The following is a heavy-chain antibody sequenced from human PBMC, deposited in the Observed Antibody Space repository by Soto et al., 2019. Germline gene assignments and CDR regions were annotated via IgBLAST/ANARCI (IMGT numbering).Heavy chain of an antibody. J-gene: IGHJ6*02. D-gene: IGHD2-8*02. CDR1: GFTFSHYW. V-gene: IGHV3-74*01. Sequence: EVQLVESGGGLVQPGGSLRVSCAASGFTFSHYWMHWVRQAPGMGLVWVSRINSDGSSTNYADSVKGRFTISRDNTKNTLYLQMNSLRAEDTAVYYCARAGGYYSGGVCTHYYFYGMDIWGQGTTVTVSS. CDR3: ARAGGYYSGGVCTHYYFYGMDI. CDR2: INSDGSST.